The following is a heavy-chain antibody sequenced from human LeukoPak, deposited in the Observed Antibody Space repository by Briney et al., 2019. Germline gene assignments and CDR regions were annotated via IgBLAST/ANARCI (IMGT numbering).Heavy chain of an antibody. CDR1: GFTFDDYA. Sequence: GGSLRLSCAASGFTFDDYAMHWVRQAPGKGLEWVSLISWDGGIIYYADSVKGRFTISRDNSKNSLYLQMNSLRPEDTALYYCAKDIRGSTSWYGLDYWGQGTLVTVSS. CDR2: ISWDGGII. CDR3: AKDIRGSTSWYGLDY. J-gene: IGHJ4*02. V-gene: IGHV3-43D*03. D-gene: IGHD6-13*01.